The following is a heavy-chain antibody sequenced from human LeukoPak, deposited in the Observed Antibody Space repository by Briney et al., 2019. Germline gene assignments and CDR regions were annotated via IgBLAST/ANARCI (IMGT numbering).Heavy chain of an antibody. D-gene: IGHD6-13*01. Sequence: PGGSLRLSCAASGFTFSTYGMSWVRQAPGKGLEWVSAISGSGGGTYIADSVKGRFTISRDNSKNTLFLQMDSLRADDTAVYYCAKHSSSWHYFDYWGQGTLVTVSS. CDR2: ISGSGGGT. CDR3: AKHSSSWHYFDY. J-gene: IGHJ4*02. V-gene: IGHV3-23*01. CDR1: GFTFSTYG.